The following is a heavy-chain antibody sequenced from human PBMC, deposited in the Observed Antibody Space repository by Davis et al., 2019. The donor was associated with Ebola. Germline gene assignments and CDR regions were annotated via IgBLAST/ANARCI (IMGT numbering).Heavy chain of an antibody. CDR2: IKQDGSEK. V-gene: IGHV3-7*01. Sequence: GESLKISCAASGFTFSSYWMSWVRQAPGKGLEWVANIKQDGSEKYYVDSVKGRFTISRDNAKNSLYLQMNSLRAEDTAVYYCARDPGSSWSREGYYFDYWGQGTLVTVSS. D-gene: IGHD6-13*01. CDR3: ARDPGSSWSREGYYFDY. J-gene: IGHJ4*02. CDR1: GFTFSSYW.